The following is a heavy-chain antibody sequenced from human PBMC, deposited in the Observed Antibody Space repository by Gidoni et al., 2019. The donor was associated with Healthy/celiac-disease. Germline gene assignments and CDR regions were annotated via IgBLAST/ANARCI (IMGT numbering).Heavy chain of an antibody. Sequence: EVQLVESGGGLVQPGGSLRLSCAASGFTFSSYDMHGVRQATGKGLEWVSAIGTAVDTYYPGSVKGRFTISRENAKNSLYLQMNSLRAGDTAVYYCARGLYWYFDLWGRGTLVTVSS. CDR3: ARGLYWYFDL. CDR1: GFTFSSYD. J-gene: IGHJ2*01. CDR2: IGTAVDT. V-gene: IGHV3-13*04.